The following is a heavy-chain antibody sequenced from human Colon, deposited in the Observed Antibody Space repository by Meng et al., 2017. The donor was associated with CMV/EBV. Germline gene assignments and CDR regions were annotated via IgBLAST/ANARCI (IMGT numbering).Heavy chain of an antibody. CDR2: IYSSGST. CDR1: GDSISNYY. Sequence: QLQESVPGLVKPSGTLSLTCTVSGDSISNYYWSWIRQSPGKGLEWIGYIYSSGSTNYNPSLKSRVTISIDTSKNQFSLKLTSVTAADTAVYYCAKGRARNDYWFDPWGQGTLVTVSS. J-gene: IGHJ5*02. V-gene: IGHV4-59*01. CDR3: AKGRARNDYWFDP. D-gene: IGHD4/OR15-4a*01.